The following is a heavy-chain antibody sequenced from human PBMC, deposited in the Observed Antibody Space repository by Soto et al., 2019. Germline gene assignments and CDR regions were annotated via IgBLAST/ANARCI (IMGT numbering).Heavy chain of an antibody. V-gene: IGHV5-51*01. CDR3: ARLYREYYDTSAYQYFDY. CDR2: IYPGDSDT. J-gene: IGHJ4*02. Sequence: PGESLKISCDGSGSSFTSYWIGWVRQMPGKGLEWMGIIYPGDSDTRYSPSFQGQVTISADKSISTAYLQWSSLKASDTAMYYCARLYREYYDTSAYQYFDYWGQGTLVTVSS. CDR1: GSSFTSYW. D-gene: IGHD3-22*01.